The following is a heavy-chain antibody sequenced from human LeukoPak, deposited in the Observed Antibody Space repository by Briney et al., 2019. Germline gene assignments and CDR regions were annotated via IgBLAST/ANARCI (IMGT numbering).Heavy chain of an antibody. V-gene: IGHV3-23*01. Sequence: PGGSLRLSCAASGFTFSSYAMSWVRQAPGKGLEWVSAISGSGGSTYYADSVKGRFTISRDNSKNTLYLQMNGLRAEDTAVYYCAKGQDGYNYHDYWGQGTLVTVSS. CDR2: ISGSGGST. D-gene: IGHD5-12*01. J-gene: IGHJ4*02. CDR1: GFTFSSYA. CDR3: AKGQDGYNYHDY.